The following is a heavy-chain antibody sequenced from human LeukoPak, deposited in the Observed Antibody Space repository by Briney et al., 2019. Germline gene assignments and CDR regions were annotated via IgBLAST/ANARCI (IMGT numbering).Heavy chain of an antibody. CDR1: GGTFSSYA. CDR3: ARGFLTGEFQRFDY. CDR2: IIPIFGTA. D-gene: IGHD7-27*01. V-gene: IGHV1-69*06. J-gene: IGHJ4*02. Sequence: GASVKVSCKASGGTFSSYAISWVRQAPGQGLEWMGGIIPIFGTANYAQKFQGRVTITADKSTSTAYMELSSLRSDDTAVYYCARGFLTGEFQRFDYWGQGTLVTVSS.